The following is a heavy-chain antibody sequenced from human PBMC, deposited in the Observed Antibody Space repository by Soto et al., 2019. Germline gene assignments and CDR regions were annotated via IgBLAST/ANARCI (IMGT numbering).Heavy chain of an antibody. D-gene: IGHD3-10*01. Sequence: QVQLVQSGAEVKKPGSSVKVSCKASGGTFSSYAISWVRQAPGQGLEWMGGIIPIFGTANYEQKFQGRVTITADESTSTAYMELSSLRSEDTVVYYCARRNMVRGVMCYYGMDVWGQGTTVTVSS. CDR1: GGTFSSYA. J-gene: IGHJ6*02. CDR2: IIPIFGTA. V-gene: IGHV1-69*01. CDR3: ARRNMVRGVMCYYGMDV.